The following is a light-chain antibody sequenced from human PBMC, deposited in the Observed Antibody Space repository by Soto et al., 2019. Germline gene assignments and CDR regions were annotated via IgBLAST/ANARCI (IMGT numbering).Light chain of an antibody. V-gene: IGKV3-15*01. CDR1: QSVSSN. J-gene: IGKJ1*01. Sequence: EIVMTQSPATLSVSPGERATLSCRASQSVSSNLAWYQQKPCQAPRLLIYGASTRATGIPARFSGSGSGTEFTLTISSLQSEDFAVYYCQQYKNWLTWTFGQGTKVDIK. CDR3: QQYKNWLTWT. CDR2: GAS.